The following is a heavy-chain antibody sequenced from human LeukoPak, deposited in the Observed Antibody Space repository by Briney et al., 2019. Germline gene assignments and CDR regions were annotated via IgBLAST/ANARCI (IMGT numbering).Heavy chain of an antibody. Sequence: SQTLSLTCAVSGGSISSGGYSWSWIRQPPGKGLEWIGYIYHSGSTYYNPSLKSRVTISVDRSKNQFSLKLSSVTAADTAVYYCARYCSSASCYSNYYNWFDPWGQGTLVTVSS. D-gene: IGHD2-2*01. CDR1: GGSISSGGYS. CDR2: IYHSGST. J-gene: IGHJ5*02. V-gene: IGHV4-30-2*01. CDR3: ARYCSSASCYSNYYNWFDP.